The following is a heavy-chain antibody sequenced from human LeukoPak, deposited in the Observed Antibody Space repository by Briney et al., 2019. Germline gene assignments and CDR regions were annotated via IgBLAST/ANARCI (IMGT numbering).Heavy chain of an antibody. D-gene: IGHD5-12*01. Sequence: ASVKVSCKASGYTFTSYGISWVRQAPGQGLEWMGWISAYNGNTNYAQKLQGRVTMTTDTSTSTAYMELRSLRSDDTAVYYCARDVWSDVDIVATDAFDIWGQGTMVTVSS. CDR1: GYTFTSYG. CDR3: ARDVWSDVDIVATDAFDI. CDR2: ISAYNGNT. J-gene: IGHJ3*02. V-gene: IGHV1-18*01.